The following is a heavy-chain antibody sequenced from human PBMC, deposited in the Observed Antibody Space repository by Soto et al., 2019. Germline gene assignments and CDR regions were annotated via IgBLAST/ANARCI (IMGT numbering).Heavy chain of an antibody. V-gene: IGHV3-21*01. Sequence: EVQLVESGGGLVKPGGSLRLSCAASGFTFSSYSMNWVRQAPGKGLEWASSISSSSSYIYYADSVKGRFTISRDNAKNSLYLQMNSLRAEDTAVYYCARDWSYSYGYDFISSGYYFDYWGQGTLVTVSS. D-gene: IGHD5-18*01. J-gene: IGHJ4*02. CDR2: ISSSSSYI. CDR3: ARDWSYSYGYDFISSGYYFDY. CDR1: GFTFSSYS.